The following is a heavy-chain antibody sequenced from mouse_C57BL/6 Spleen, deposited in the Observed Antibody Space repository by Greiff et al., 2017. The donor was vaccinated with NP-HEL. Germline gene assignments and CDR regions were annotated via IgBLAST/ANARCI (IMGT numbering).Heavy chain of an antibody. D-gene: IGHD2-1*01. CDR3: ARYGNPYYAMDY. CDR2: INPNNGGT. V-gene: IGHV1-18*01. CDR1: GYTFTDYN. Sequence: EVQRVESGPELVKPGASVKIPCKASGYTFTDYNMDWVKQSHGKSLEWIGDINPNNGGTIYNQKFKGKATLTVDKSSSTAYMELRSLTSEDTAVYYCARYGNPYYAMDYWGQGTSVTVSS. J-gene: IGHJ4*01.